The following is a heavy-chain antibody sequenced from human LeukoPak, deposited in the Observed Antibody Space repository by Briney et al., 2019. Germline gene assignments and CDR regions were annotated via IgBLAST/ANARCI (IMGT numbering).Heavy chain of an antibody. CDR1: GGTFSSYA. CDR3: ARDEGAADVDY. V-gene: IGHV1-69*04. Sequence: SVKVSCKASGGTFSSYAISWVRQAPGQGLEWMGRIIPILGIANYAQKFQGRVTITADKSTSTAYMELSSLRSEDTAVYHCARDEGAADVDYWGQGTLVTVSS. J-gene: IGHJ4*02. CDR2: IIPILGIA. D-gene: IGHD6-25*01.